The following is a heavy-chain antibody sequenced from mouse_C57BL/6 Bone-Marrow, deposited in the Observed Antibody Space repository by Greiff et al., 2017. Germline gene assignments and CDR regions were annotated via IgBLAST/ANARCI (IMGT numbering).Heavy chain of an antibody. D-gene: IGHD1-1*01. CDR1: GFTFSSYG. V-gene: IGHV5-6*02. J-gene: IGHJ4*01. CDR3: ARHRDYGSSTYAMDY. CDR2: ISSGGSYT. Sequence: EVKLVESGGDLVKPGGSLKLSCAASGFTFSSYGLSWVRQTPDKRLAWVATISSGGSYTYSPDSVKGRFTISRDNAKNTLYLQMSSLKSEDTAMYYCARHRDYGSSTYAMDYWGQGTSVTVSS.